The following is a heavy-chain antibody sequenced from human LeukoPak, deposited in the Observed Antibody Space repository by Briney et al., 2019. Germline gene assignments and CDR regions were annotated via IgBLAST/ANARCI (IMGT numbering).Heavy chain of an antibody. J-gene: IGHJ1*01. Sequence: SVKVSCKASGGTFSSYAISRVRQAPGQGLEWMGGIIPIFGTANYAQKFQGRVTITADESTSTAYMELSSLRSEDTAVYYCASPPGCGGDCYSGYFQHWGQGTLVTVSS. CDR2: IIPIFGTA. D-gene: IGHD2-21*02. CDR3: ASPPGCGGDCYSGYFQH. CDR1: GGTFSSYA. V-gene: IGHV1-69*13.